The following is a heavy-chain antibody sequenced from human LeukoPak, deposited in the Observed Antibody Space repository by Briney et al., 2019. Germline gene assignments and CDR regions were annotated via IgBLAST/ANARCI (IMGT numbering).Heavy chain of an antibody. CDR3: ARESLDSSGRASYDY. CDR2: IWYDESNK. CDR1: GFTFSSYG. V-gene: IGHV3-33*01. J-gene: IGHJ4*02. Sequence: GGSLRLSCAASGFTFSSYGMHWVRQAPGKGLEWVAVIWYDESNKYYADSVKGRFTISRDNSKNTLYLQMNSLRAEDTAVYYCARESLDSSGRASYDYWGQGTLVTVSS. D-gene: IGHD3-22*01.